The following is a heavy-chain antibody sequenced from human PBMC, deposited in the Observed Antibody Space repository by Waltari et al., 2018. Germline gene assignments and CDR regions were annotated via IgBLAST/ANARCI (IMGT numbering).Heavy chain of an antibody. Sequence: QVQLVQSGAEVKKPGSSVKVSCKASGGTFSSYAISWVRQAPGHGLEWMGGIIPIFGTANYAQKFQGRVTITADESTSTAYMELSSLRSEDTAVYYCARGLPGYSGYDIPVAFDIWGQGTMVTVSS. J-gene: IGHJ3*02. CDR2: IIPIFGTA. CDR3: ARGLPGYSGYDIPVAFDI. CDR1: GGTFSSYA. D-gene: IGHD5-12*01. V-gene: IGHV1-69*13.